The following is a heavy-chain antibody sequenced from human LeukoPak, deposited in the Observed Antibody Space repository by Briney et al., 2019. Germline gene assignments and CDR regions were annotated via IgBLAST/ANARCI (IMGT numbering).Heavy chain of an antibody. Sequence: GRSLRLSCAASGFTFSSYAMHWVRQAPGKGLEWVAVISYDGSNKYYSDSVKGRFTISRDNSKNTLYLQMNCLRPEDTAVYYCARESYGDYFFDYWGQGTLVTVSS. V-gene: IGHV3-30-3*01. D-gene: IGHD4-17*01. CDR3: ARESYGDYFFDY. CDR1: GFTFSSYA. J-gene: IGHJ4*02. CDR2: ISYDGSNK.